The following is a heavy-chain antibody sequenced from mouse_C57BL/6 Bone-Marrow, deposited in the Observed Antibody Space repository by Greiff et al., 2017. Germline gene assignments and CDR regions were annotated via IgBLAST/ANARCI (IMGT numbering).Heavy chain of an antibody. CDR2: ISSGGSYT. Sequence: EVHLVESGGDLVKPGGSLKLSCAASGFTFSSSGMSWVRQTPDKRLEWVATISSGGSYTYYPDSVKGRFTISRDNAKNTLYLQMSSLKAEDTAMYYCARRRGFAYWGQGTLVTGSA. CDR1: GFTFSSSG. J-gene: IGHJ3*01. CDR3: ARRRGFAY. V-gene: IGHV5-6*01.